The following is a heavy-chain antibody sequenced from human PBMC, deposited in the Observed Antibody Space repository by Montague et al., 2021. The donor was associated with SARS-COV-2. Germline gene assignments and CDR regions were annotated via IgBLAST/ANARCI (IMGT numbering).Heavy chain of an antibody. CDR1: GGSISSSSYY. Sequence: SETLSLTCTVSGGSISSSSYYWGWIRQPPGKGLEWIGNIYYSGSTYYNPSLKSRVTISVDTSKNQFSLKLSSVTAADTAVYYCAREKMGSVTIFGVVVHDRGFDPWGQGTLVTVSS. CDR3: AREKMGSVTIFGVVVHDRGFDP. V-gene: IGHV4-39*02. D-gene: IGHD3-3*01. CDR2: IYYSGST. J-gene: IGHJ5*02.